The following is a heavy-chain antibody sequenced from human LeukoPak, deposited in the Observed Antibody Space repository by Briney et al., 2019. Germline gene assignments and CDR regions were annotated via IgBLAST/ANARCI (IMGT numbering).Heavy chain of an antibody. V-gene: IGHV1-18*01. Sequence: ASVKVSCKASGYTFTSYVISWPRQPPGQGRDWMGWISAYNGNTNYAQKLQGRVTMTTDTSTSTAYMELRSLRSDDTAVYYCARDGDYVWGSYRYTGSYWGQGTLVTVSS. D-gene: IGHD3-16*02. CDR2: ISAYNGNT. CDR3: ARDGDYVWGSYRYTGSY. CDR1: GYTFTSYV. J-gene: IGHJ4*02.